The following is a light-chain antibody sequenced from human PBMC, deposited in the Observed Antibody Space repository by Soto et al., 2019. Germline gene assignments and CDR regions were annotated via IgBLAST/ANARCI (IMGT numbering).Light chain of an antibody. V-gene: IGKV3-15*01. J-gene: IGKJ4*01. CDR1: QSVSSN. CDR2: GAS. Sequence: EIVMTQSPATLSVSPGERATLSCSASQSVSSNLAWYQQKPGQAPRLLIYGASTRATGIPARFSGSGSGTEFILTISSLQSEDFAFYYCQQYNNWPPLTFGGGTKVEIK. CDR3: QQYNNWPPLT.